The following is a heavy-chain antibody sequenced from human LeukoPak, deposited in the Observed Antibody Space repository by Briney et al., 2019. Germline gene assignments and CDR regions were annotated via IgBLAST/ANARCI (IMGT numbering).Heavy chain of an antibody. Sequence: TLSLTCTVSGGSISSRTYYWGWIRQPPGRGLEWIGYIHYSGSTYYNPSLNSRVTISVDTSKNQFSLKLSSVTAADTAVYYCARSGGVRGHYFDYWGQGTLVTVSS. CDR2: IHYSGST. CDR3: ARSGGVRGHYFDY. D-gene: IGHD3-10*01. CDR1: GGSISSRTYY. J-gene: IGHJ4*02. V-gene: IGHV4-30-4*08.